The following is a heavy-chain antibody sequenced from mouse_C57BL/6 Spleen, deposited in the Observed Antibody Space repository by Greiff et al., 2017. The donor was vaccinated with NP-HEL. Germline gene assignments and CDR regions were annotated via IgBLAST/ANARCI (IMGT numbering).Heavy chain of an antibody. CDR1: GYTFTSYW. CDR2: IDPSDSYT. CDR3: ARLYGYDQAWFAY. Sequence: VQLQQSGAELVKPGASVKLSCKASGYTFTSYWMQWVKQRPGQGLEWIGEIDPSDSYTNYNQKFKGKATLTVDTSSSTAYMQLSSLTSEDSAVYYCARLYGYDQAWFAYWGQGTLVTVSA. V-gene: IGHV1-50*01. D-gene: IGHD2-2*01. J-gene: IGHJ3*01.